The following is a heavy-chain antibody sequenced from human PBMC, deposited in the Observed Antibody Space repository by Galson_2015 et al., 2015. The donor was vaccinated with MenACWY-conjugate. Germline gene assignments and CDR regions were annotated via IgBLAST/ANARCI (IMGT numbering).Heavy chain of an antibody. J-gene: IGHJ4*02. V-gene: IGHV4-39*01. CDR2: MYYNGNT. CDR1: GDSIGAASYW. CDR3: ARRWSGNFPFDS. D-gene: IGHD3-3*01. Sequence: SETLSLTCSVSGDSIGAASYWWGWIRQPPGKGLEWIGSMYYNGNTYYSPSLMSRVTMSVDRTRNQFSLTLTSITAADTALYYCARRWSGNFPFDSWGQGTLVIVSS.